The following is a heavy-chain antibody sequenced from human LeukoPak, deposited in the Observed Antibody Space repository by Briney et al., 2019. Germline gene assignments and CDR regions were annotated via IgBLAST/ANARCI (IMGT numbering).Heavy chain of an antibody. CDR3: ASLTTADAFDI. V-gene: IGHV4-59*01. Sequence: PSETLSLTCSVSGDSITGYYWGWIRQPPGKGLEWIGYIYDSGSTNYNPSLKSRVTISVDTSKNQFSLKVSSVTAADTAVYYCASLTTADAFDIWGQGTMVTVSS. J-gene: IGHJ3*02. CDR1: GDSITGYY. CDR2: IYDSGST. D-gene: IGHD3-22*01.